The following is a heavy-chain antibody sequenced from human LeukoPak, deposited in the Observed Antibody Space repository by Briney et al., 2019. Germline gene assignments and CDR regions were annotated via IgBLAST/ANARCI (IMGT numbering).Heavy chain of an antibody. Sequence: GGSLRLSCAASGFTFSSYAMHWVRQAPGKGLEWVAVISYDGGNKYYADSVKGRFTISRDNSKNTLYLQMNSLRAEDTAVYYCARDLYYYDSSGYPDFDYWGQGTLVTVSS. V-gene: IGHV3-30*04. D-gene: IGHD3-22*01. CDR1: GFTFSSYA. CDR3: ARDLYYYDSSGYPDFDY. CDR2: ISYDGGNK. J-gene: IGHJ4*02.